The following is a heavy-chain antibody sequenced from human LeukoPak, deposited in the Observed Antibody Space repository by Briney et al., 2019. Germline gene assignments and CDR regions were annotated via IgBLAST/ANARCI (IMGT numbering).Heavy chain of an antibody. V-gene: IGHV4-61*01. CDR2: IYYSGST. CDR1: GGSVSSGSYY. Sequence: SETLSLTCTVSGGSVSSGSYYWSWIRQPPGKGLEWIGYIYYSGSTNYNPSLKSRVTISVDTSKNQFSLKLSSVTAADTAVYYCARGIMITSQFDYWGQGTLVTVSS. J-gene: IGHJ4*02. CDR3: ARGIMITSQFDY. D-gene: IGHD3-16*01.